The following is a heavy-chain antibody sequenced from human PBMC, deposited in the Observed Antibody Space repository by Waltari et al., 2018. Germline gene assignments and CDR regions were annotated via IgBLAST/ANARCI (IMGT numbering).Heavy chain of an antibody. D-gene: IGHD2-15*01. CDR3: ARMDPGYCSGGSCYSVY. CDR2: ISSSSSTI. Sequence: EVQLVESAGGLVQPGGSLRLSCAASGFTFSSYSMNWVRQAPGKGLEWVSYISSSSSTIYYADSVKGRLTISRDNAKNSLYLQMNSLRAEDTAVYYCARMDPGYCSGGSCYSVYWGQGTLVTVSS. V-gene: IGHV3-48*01. CDR1: GFTFSSYS. J-gene: IGHJ4*02.